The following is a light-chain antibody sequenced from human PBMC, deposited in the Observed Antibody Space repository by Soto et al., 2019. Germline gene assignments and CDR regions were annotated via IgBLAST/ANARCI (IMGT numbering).Light chain of an antibody. CDR3: QQYNNWPPET. CDR2: GAS. Sequence: EIVMTQSPATLSVSPGERATLSCRASQSVSSNLAWYQPKPGQAPRLLIYGASTRATGIPARFSGSGSGTEFTIPTSSLQSEDVSVYYFQQYNNWPPETFGQGTMVEIK. V-gene: IGKV3-15*01. J-gene: IGKJ1*01. CDR1: QSVSSN.